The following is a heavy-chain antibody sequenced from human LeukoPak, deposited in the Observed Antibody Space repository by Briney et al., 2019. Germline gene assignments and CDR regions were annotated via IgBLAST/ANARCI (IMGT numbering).Heavy chain of an antibody. CDR3: ARGGRYRSGSNCYSFDY. J-gene: IGHJ4*02. D-gene: IGHD2-15*01. CDR1: GYTFTSYG. CDR2: ISAYNGNT. Sequence: ASVKVSCKASGYTFTSYGISWVRQAPGQGLEWMGWISAYNGNTNYAQKLQGRVTMTTDTSTTTAYMELRSLRSDDTAVYYCARGGRYRSGSNCYSFDYWGQGTLVTVSS. V-gene: IGHV1-18*01.